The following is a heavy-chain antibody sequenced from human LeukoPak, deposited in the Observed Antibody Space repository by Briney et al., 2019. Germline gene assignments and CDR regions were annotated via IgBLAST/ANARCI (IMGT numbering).Heavy chain of an antibody. D-gene: IGHD1-26*01. CDR2: IYYSGST. J-gene: IGHJ4*02. Sequence: SQTLSLTCTVSGGSISSGGYYWSWIRQHPGKGLEWIGYIYYSGSTYYNPSLKSRVTISVDTSKNQFSLKLSSVTAADTAVYYCARARYSGKLFDYWGQGTLVTVSS. CDR1: GGSISSGGYY. V-gene: IGHV4-31*03. CDR3: ARARYSGKLFDY.